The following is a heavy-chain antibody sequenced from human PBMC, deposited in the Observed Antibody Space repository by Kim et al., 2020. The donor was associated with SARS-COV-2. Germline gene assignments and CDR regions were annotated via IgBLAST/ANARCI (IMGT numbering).Heavy chain of an antibody. CDR2: ISYDGGNK. Sequence: GSLRLSCAASGFTFSSYGMHWVRQAPGKGLEWVAVISYDGGNKYYADSVKGRFTISRDNSKNTLYLQMNSLRAEDTAVYYCAKDLAMGGPGHYYYYYGMDVWGQGTTVTVSS. CDR3: AKDLAMGGPGHYYYYYGMDV. V-gene: IGHV3-30*18. CDR1: GFTFSSYG. D-gene: IGHD5-18*01. J-gene: IGHJ6*02.